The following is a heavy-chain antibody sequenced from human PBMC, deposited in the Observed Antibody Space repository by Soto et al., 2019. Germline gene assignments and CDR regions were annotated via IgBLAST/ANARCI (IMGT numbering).Heavy chain of an antibody. CDR3: AKTLPRSGSAPYYYTLDV. J-gene: IGHJ6*02. Sequence: LRLSCAAFGXTFSSYALSVVRQAPEKGLEWVSAISDTGTYTHYADSVQGRFTISRDESKNTVFLQMNNLRAEDTAIYYCAKTLPRSGSAPYYYTLDVWGQGTTVTV. V-gene: IGHV3-23*01. CDR2: ISDTGTYT. CDR1: GXTFSSYA.